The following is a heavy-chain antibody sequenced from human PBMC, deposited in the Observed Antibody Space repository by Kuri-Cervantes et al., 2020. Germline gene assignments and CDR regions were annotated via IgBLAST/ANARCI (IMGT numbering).Heavy chain of an antibody. D-gene: IGHD5-12*01. CDR3: ASAFSGYGPNY. V-gene: IGHV3-48*02. CDR2: ISVSSPTT. J-gene: IGHJ4*02. CDR1: GFTFTAYS. Sequence: LSLTCVASGFTFTAYSMNWVRQAPGKGLEWVAYISVSSPTTYYADSVKGRFTISRDNADNSLYLQMNSLTDDDTGVYYCASAFSGYGPNYWGQGTLVTVSS.